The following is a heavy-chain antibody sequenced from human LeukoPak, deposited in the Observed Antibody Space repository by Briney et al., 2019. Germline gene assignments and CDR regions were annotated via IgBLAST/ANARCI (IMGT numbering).Heavy chain of an antibody. CDR2: IRQDGSDT. CDR1: EFPFSNFW. D-gene: IGHD1-26*01. CDR3: ARVLGGIIGYYFDY. J-gene: IGHJ4*02. V-gene: IGHV3-7*03. Sequence: GGSLRLSCTASEFPFSNFWMIWLRQAPGKGLEWVADIRQDGSDTYYMYSVRGRFTISRDNAQNSLYLQMNSLRAEDTALYYCARVLGGIIGYYFDYWGQGTLVTVSS.